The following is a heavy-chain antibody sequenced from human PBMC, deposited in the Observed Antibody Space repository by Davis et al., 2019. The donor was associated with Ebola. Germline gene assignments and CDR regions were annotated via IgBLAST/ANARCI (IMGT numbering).Heavy chain of an antibody. CDR2: INHSAST. Sequence: MPSETLSPTCAVHGGSFSGYYWSWIRQPPGKGLEWIWQINHSASTNYNPSLKSRVTISVDTSKNQFSLKLSSVTAADTAVYYCARLSRLRDFWSGYFPDAFDIWGQGTMVTVSS. J-gene: IGHJ3*02. D-gene: IGHD3-3*01. CDR3: ARLSRLRDFWSGYFPDAFDI. V-gene: IGHV4-34*01. CDR1: GGSFSGYY.